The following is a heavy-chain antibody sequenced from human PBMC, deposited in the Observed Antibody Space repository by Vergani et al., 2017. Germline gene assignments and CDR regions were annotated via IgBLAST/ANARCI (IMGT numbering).Heavy chain of an antibody. CDR1: GFTFTNHA. Sequence: EVQMVESGGGLVKPGGSLRLSCAASGFTFTNHAMHWVRQAPGKGLEWVSGISWNSGSIGYADSVKGRFTISRENAKNSLYLQMNGLRAGDTAVYYCARRDSSSPALDYWGQGTLVTVSS. CDR2: ISWNSGSI. D-gene: IGHD6-6*01. V-gene: IGHV3-9*01. CDR3: ARRDSSSPALDY. J-gene: IGHJ4*02.